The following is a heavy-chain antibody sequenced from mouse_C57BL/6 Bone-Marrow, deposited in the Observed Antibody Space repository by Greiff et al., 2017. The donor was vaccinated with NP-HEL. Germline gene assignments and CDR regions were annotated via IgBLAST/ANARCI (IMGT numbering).Heavy chain of an antibody. CDR3: ARSPLWLRRNYYAMDY. CDR2: ISYSGST. Sequence: EVQLVESGPGLAKPSQTLSLTCSVTGYSITSDYWNWIRKFPGNKLEYMGYISYSGSTYYNPSLKSRISITRDTSKNQNYLQLNSVTTEETATYYCARSPLWLRRNYYAMDYWGRGTSVTVSS. CDR1: GYSITSDY. V-gene: IGHV3-8*01. D-gene: IGHD2-2*01. J-gene: IGHJ4*01.